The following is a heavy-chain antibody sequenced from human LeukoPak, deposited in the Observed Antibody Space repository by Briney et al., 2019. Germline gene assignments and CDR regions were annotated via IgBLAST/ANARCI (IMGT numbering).Heavy chain of an antibody. CDR1: GGSISTRNYY. D-gene: IGHD4-11*01. CDR3: AIHYSGHAFGI. J-gene: IGHJ3*02. V-gene: IGHV4-39*01. Sequence: SETLSLTCSVSGGSISTRNYYWGWIRQPPGKGLEWIGSIHYSGSTYYNPSLKSRVTISVDSSKNQFSLKLSSVTATDTAVYYCAIHYSGHAFGIWGQGTLVTVSS. CDR2: IHYSGST.